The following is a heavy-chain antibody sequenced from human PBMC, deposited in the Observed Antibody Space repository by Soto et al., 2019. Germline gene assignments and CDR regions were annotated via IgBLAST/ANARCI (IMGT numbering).Heavy chain of an antibody. CDR2: IDWDDDK. V-gene: IGHV2-70*11. J-gene: IGHJ5*02. D-gene: IGHD3-22*01. Sequence: GPTLVNPTQTLTLTCTFSGFSLSTSGMCVSWIRQPPGKALEWLARIDWDDDKYYSTSLKTRLTISKDTSKNQVVLTMTNMDPVDTATYYCARTTYYYDSSGYSTTEVDWFDPWGKGTLVTVSS. CDR3: ARTTYYYDSSGYSTTEVDWFDP. CDR1: GFSLSTSGMC.